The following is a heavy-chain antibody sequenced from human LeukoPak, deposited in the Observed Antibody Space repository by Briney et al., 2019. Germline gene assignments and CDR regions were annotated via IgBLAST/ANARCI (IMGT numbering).Heavy chain of an antibody. J-gene: IGHJ4*02. CDR1: GFTFSSYS. D-gene: IGHD2-2*02. V-gene: IGHV3-21*01. Sequence: GGSLRLSCAASGFTFSSYSMNWVRQAPGKGLEWFSSISSSSSYIYYADSVKGRFTISRDNAKNSLYLQMNSLRAEDTAVYYCARGDGYCSSTSCYTYFDYWGQGTLVTVSS. CDR3: ARGDGYCSSTSCYTYFDY. CDR2: ISSSSSYI.